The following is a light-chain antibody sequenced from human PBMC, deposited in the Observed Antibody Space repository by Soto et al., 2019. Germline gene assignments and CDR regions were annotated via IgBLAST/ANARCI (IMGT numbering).Light chain of an antibody. J-gene: IGLJ2*01. CDR3: CSYAGSDTFL. V-gene: IGLV2-23*02. CDR1: SSDVGTYNL. Sequence: QSALTQPASVSGSPGQSITISCAGTSSDVGTYNLVSWFQHLPGRAPILIIYQVNKRPSGLSNRFSGSKSGNTASLTISGLQAEDEADYFCCSYAGSDTFLFGGGTKVTVL. CDR2: QVN.